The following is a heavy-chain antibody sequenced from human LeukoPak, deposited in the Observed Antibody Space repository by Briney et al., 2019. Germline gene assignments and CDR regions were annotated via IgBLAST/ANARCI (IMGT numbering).Heavy chain of an antibody. Sequence: SDTLSLTCTVSGGSVSGGNYSCSWIRQSPGKGLEWIGYIHYSGSTVYNPSLKSRVTMSIDTSKNQFSLNLSSATAADTAVYYCTRTGSTGGYWGQGTLVTVSS. CDR2: IHYSGST. CDR3: TRTGSTGGY. CDR1: GGSVSGGNYS. V-gene: IGHV4-61*01. D-gene: IGHD1-7*01. J-gene: IGHJ4*02.